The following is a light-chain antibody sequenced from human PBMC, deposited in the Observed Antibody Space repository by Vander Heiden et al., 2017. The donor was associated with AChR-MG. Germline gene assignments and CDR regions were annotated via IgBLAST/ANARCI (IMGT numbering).Light chain of an antibody. CDR2: GNN. V-gene: IGLV1-44*01. CDR1: SSNIGSNT. Sequence: QSVLTQPPSASGTPGQRVTISCSGSSSNIGSNTVNWYQQLPGTAPKLLIYGNNQRPSGVPDRFSGSKSGTSASLDISGLQSEDEADYYCAAWDDSLYVVFGGGTKLTVL. CDR3: AAWDDSLYVV. J-gene: IGLJ2*01.